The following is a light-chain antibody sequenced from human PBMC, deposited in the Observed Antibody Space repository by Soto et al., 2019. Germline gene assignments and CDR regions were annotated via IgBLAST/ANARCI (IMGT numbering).Light chain of an antibody. V-gene: IGKV1-39*01. CDR2: AAS. CDR1: QSISSY. CDR3: QQRYSNPMYT. J-gene: IGKJ2*01. Sequence: DIQMTQSPSSLSASVGDRVTITCRASQSISSYLNWYQQKPGKAPKLLIYAASSLQSGVPSRFSGSGSGTDVTLAIISLQPDDVATYYCQQRYSNPMYTFGQGTKLEIK.